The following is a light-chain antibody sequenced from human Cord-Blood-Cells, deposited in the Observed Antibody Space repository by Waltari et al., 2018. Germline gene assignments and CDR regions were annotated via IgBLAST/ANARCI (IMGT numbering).Light chain of an antibody. CDR1: QSVSSY. J-gene: IGKJ2*01. CDR3: QQRET. CDR2: DAS. Sequence: EIVLTQSPATLSLSPGERATLSCRASQSVSSYLAWYQQKPGQAPRLLIYDASNRATGIPARFSGSGSGTDFTLTISSLEPEDFAVYYCQQRETFGQVTKLEIK. V-gene: IGKV3-11*01.